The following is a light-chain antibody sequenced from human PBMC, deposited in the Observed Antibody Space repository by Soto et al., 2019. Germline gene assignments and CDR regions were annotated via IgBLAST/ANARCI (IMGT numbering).Light chain of an antibody. J-gene: IGKJ1*01. V-gene: IGKV1-39*01. CDR2: TVS. CDR1: QTISNY. Sequence: DLQMTQSPSSLSASVGERVTITCRANQTISNYLNWYQQKPGKAPKLLVYTVSNLHIGVPSRFSGGASGTDFTLTISILQPEDCATYYCQQSYTTSWTFVQGTKVAIK. CDR3: QQSYTTSWT.